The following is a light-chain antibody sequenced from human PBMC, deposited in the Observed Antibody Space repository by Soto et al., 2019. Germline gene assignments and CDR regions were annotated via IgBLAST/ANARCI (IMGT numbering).Light chain of an antibody. CDR1: SSDVGAYNL. CDR2: DVS. J-gene: IGLJ3*02. V-gene: IGLV2-14*02. CDR3: SLYTNTSTLV. Sequence: QSALTQPASVSGSPGQSITISCTGTSSDVGAYNLVSWYQQHPGRAPKLFIFDVSDRPSGVSDRFSGSKSGNTASLTISGLQAEDEASYYCSLYTNTSTLVFGGGTKLTVL.